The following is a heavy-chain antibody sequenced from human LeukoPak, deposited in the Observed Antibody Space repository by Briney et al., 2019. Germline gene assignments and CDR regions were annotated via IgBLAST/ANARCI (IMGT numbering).Heavy chain of an antibody. V-gene: IGHV1-69*05. CDR1: GGTFSSYA. J-gene: IGHJ3*02. Sequence: ASVKVSCKASGGTFSSYAISWVRQAPGQGLEWMGGIIPIFGTANYAQKFQGRVTITTDESTSTAYMELSSLRSEDTAVYNCARELRRAFDIWGQGTMVTVSS. CDR3: ARELRRAFDI. CDR2: IIPIFGTA. D-gene: IGHD5-12*01.